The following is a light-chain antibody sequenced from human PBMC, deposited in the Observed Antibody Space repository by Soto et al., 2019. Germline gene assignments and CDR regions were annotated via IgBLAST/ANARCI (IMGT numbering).Light chain of an antibody. J-gene: IGKJ5*01. CDR1: QSISRS. CDR2: AAS. CDR3: QQADTFPIT. V-gene: IGKV1-12*01. Sequence: DIQMTQSPSSVSASVGDRVTITCRASQSISRSLAWYQQKPGKAPKLLIYAASSLQSGVPSRFSGSGFGTDFTLTISSLQPEDSAIYYCQQADTFPITFGQGTRLEI.